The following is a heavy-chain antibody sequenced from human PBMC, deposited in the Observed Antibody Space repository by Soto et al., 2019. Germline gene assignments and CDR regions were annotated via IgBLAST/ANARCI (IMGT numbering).Heavy chain of an antibody. CDR3: VQSRCGGDCLAIYSSHAYNGLDV. CDR2: LYWDDDK. J-gene: IGHJ6*02. D-gene: IGHD2-21*02. CDR1: GLSLRTTGVG. V-gene: IGHV2-5*02. Sequence: QVTLKESGPTLVKPTQTLTLTCTVSGLSLRTTGVGVGWVRQPPGKALEWLALLYWDDDKRYSPSLRSRLTTAQDSSDKKVVLTTTNMDTVDTATYYCVQSRCGGDCLAIYSSHAYNGLDVWGQGTTVTVSS.